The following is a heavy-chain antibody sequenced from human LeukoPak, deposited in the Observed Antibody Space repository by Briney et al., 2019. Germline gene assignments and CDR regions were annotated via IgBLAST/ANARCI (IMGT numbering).Heavy chain of an antibody. V-gene: IGHV4-59*01. CDR1: GGSISSYY. Sequence: SETLSLTCTVSGGSISSYYWSWIRQPPGKGLEWIGYIYYSGSTNYNPSLKSRVTISVDTSKNQFSLKLSSVTAADTAVYYCARVLLSNYDFWSGYSNWFDPWGQGTLVTVSS. CDR3: ARVLLSNYDFWSGYSNWFDP. J-gene: IGHJ5*02. D-gene: IGHD3-3*01. CDR2: IYYSGST.